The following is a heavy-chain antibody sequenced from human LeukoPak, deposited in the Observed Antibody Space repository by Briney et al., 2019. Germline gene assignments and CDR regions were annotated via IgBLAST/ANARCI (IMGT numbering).Heavy chain of an antibody. CDR2: IYHSGST. Sequence: SETLSLTCAVSGYSISSGYYWGWIRQPPGKGLECIGNIYHSGSTYYNPSLKSRVTISVDTSKNQFSLKLSSVTAADTAVYYCARRGYSYGPFDYWGQGTLVTVSS. D-gene: IGHD5-18*01. CDR1: GYSISSGYY. CDR3: ARRGYSYGPFDY. J-gene: IGHJ4*02. V-gene: IGHV4-38-2*01.